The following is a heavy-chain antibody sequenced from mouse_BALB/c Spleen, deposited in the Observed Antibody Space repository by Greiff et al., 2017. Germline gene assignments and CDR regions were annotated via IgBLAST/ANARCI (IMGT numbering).Heavy chain of an antibody. D-gene: IGHD2-4*01. Sequence: DVQLQESGAELVKPGASVKLSCTASGFNIKDTYMHWVKQRPEQGLEWIGRIDPANGNTKYDPKFQGKATITADTSSNTAYLQLSSLTSEDTAVYYCARGLPPYAMDYWGQGTSVTVSS. V-gene: IGHV14-3*02. J-gene: IGHJ4*01. CDR3: ARGLPPYAMDY. CDR1: GFNIKDTY. CDR2: IDPANGNT.